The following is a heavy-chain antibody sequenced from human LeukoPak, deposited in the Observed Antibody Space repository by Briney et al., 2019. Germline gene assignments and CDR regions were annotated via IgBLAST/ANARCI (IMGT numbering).Heavy chain of an antibody. CDR3: ARAGSSGWYDWFDP. CDR2: ISAYNGNT. CDR1: GYTFTSYG. V-gene: IGHV1-18*01. J-gene: IGHJ5*02. Sequence: GASVKVSCKASGYTFTSYGISWVRQAPGQGLEWMGWISAYNGNTNYAQKLQGGVTMTPDTSTRTAYMELRSLRSDDTAMYYCARAGSSGWYDWFDPWGQGTLVTVSS. D-gene: IGHD6-19*01.